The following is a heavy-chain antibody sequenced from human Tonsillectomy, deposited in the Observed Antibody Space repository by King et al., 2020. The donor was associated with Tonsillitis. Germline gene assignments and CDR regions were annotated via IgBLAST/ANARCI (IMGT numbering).Heavy chain of an antibody. J-gene: IGHJ6*02. CDR1: GYTFTGYY. CDR2: INPNSGGT. V-gene: IGHV1-2*02. CDR3: AALATAEDYYYAMDV. Sequence: QLVQSGAEVKKPGASVKVSCKASGYTFTGYYMHWVRQAPGQGLEWMGWINPNSGGTNYAQKFQGRVTMTRDTSINTASMDRSRLRSGDTAVYYCAALATAEDYYYAMDVWGQGTTVTVSS. D-gene: IGHD6-13*01.